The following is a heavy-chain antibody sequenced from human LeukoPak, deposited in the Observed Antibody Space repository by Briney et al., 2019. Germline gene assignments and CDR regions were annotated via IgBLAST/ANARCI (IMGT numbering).Heavy chain of an antibody. CDR2: IIPMFGTA. D-gene: IGHD1-26*01. V-gene: IGHV1-69*05. J-gene: IGHJ4*02. CDR3: ARGGGATSPYYFDY. Sequence: SVKVSCKASGYTFTSYYMHWVRQAPGQGLEWMGGIIPMFGTANYAQKFQGRVTITTDESTSTAYMELSSLRSEDTAVYYCARGGGATSPYYFDYWGQGTLVTVSS. CDR1: GYTFTSYY.